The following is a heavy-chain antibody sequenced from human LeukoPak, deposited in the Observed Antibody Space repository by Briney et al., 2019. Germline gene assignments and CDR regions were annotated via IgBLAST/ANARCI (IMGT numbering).Heavy chain of an antibody. V-gene: IGHV3-23*01. CDR3: AKDKAAWGSGEYFDY. CDR1: GFTFSSYA. J-gene: IGHJ4*02. CDR2: ITDSGRST. Sequence: GGSLRLSCAASGFTFSSYAMAWVRQAPGKGLEWVSSITDSGRSTYYADSVKGRFTISRDNSKNTLYLQMNSLRAEDTDVYYCAKDKAAWGSGEYFDYWGQGTLVTVSS. D-gene: IGHD7-27*01.